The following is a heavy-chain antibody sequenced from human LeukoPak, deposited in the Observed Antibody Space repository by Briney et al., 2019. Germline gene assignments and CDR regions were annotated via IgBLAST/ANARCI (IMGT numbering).Heavy chain of an antibody. J-gene: IGHJ6*04. CDR1: GGSFSGYY. Sequence: DPSETLSLTCAVYGGSFSGYYWSWIRQPPGKGLEWIGEINHSGSTNYNPSLKSRVTISVDTSKNQFSLKLSSVTAADTAVYYCALLETDTAMGPRGMDVWGKGTTVTVSS. V-gene: IGHV4-34*01. CDR3: ALLETDTAMGPRGMDV. CDR2: INHSGST. D-gene: IGHD5-18*01.